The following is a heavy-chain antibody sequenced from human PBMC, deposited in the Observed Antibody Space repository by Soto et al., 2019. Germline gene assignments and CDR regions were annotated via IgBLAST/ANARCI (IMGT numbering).Heavy chain of an antibody. J-gene: IGHJ4*02. Sequence: PSETLSLTCTVSVGSFSSGSYYWSWVRQPPGKGLEWIGYIYYSGSTNYNPSLKSRVTISVDTSKNQFSLKLSSVTAADTAVYYCARGITGTPLRYWGQGTLVTVSS. V-gene: IGHV4-61*01. D-gene: IGHD1-20*01. CDR1: VGSFSSGSYY. CDR3: ARGITGTPLRY. CDR2: IYYSGST.